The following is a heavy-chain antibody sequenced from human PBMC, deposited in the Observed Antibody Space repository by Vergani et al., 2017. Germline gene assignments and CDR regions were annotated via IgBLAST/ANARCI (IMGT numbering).Heavy chain of an antibody. Sequence: GQGGESGAEKKKPGASVTLSCTASGYTFTSHYIHWVRQAPGQGLEWMGFISPGADTTNYAANFQGRITITRDTSTSTVYMELSSLKSQDTAIYYCTRDLEWIWGQGTLVTVSS. J-gene: IGHJ4*02. CDR2: ISPGADTT. D-gene: IGHD3-3*01. CDR3: TRDLEWI. V-gene: IGHV1-46*03. CDR1: GYTFTSHY.